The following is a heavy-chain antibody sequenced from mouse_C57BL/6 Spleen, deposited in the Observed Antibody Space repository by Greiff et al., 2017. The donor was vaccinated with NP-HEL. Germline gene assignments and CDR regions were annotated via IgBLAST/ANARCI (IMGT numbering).Heavy chain of an antibody. D-gene: IGHD2-3*01. V-gene: IGHV1-52*01. J-gene: IGHJ3*01. CDR1: GYTFTSYW. CDR2: IDPSDSET. Sequence: QVQLQQPGAELVRPGSSVKLSCKASGYTFTSYWMHWVKQRPIQGLEWIGNIDPSDSETHYNQKFKDKATLTVDKSSSTAYMQLSSLTSEDSAVYYCARERGIYDGYYGGFAYWGQGTLVTVSA. CDR3: ARERGIYDGYYGGFAY.